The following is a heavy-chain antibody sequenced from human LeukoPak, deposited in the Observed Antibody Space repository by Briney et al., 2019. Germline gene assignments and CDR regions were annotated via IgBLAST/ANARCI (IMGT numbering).Heavy chain of an antibody. V-gene: IGHV3-30*02. CDR2: IRYDGSND. J-gene: IGHJ6*03. CDR3: ANEAVSGMDV. D-gene: IGHD1-26*01. Sequence: GGSLRLSCAASGFTFSSYGMHWVRQAPAKGLEWVTFIRYDGSNDYYADSVKGRFTISSDNSKNTLYLQINSLGAADTTMFYCANEAVSGMDVWGKGTTVTVSS. CDR1: GFTFSSYG.